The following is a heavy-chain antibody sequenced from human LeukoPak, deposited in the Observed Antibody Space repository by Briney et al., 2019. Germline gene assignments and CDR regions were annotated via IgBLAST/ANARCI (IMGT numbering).Heavy chain of an antibody. J-gene: IGHJ4*02. CDR1: GFTFSRHW. Sequence: GGSLRLSCAASGFTFSRHWMTWVRQAPGKGLEWVAKIKRDGREKNYVDSVKGRFSISRDNVENSLHLQMNSLRAEDTAVYYCARVCVSGSTECMDYWGQGTLVTVSS. CDR2: IKRDGREK. V-gene: IGHV3-7*01. CDR3: ARVCVSGSTECMDY. D-gene: IGHD6-19*01.